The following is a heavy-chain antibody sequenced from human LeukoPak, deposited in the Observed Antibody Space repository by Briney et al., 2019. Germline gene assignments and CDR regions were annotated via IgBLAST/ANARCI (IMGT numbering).Heavy chain of an antibody. CDR2: VNPSGGST. D-gene: IGHD3-22*01. Sequence: GASVKLSCKPSAYTFSSYYVHWVRQAPGQGLEWLGVVNPSGGSTSYAQTFQGRVTVTRDMSTSTVYMELSSLRSEDTAVYYCARGPNYYDSSGYHRYIFDIWGQGTMVTVSS. J-gene: IGHJ3*02. CDR1: AYTFSSYY. CDR3: ARGPNYYDSSGYHRYIFDI. V-gene: IGHV1-46*01.